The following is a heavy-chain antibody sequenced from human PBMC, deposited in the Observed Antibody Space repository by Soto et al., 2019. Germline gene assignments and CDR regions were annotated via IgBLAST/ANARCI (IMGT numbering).Heavy chain of an antibody. CDR1: GYTFTGYY. V-gene: IGHV1-2*02. CDR2: INPNSGGT. CDR3: SVVTHPYYFDY. D-gene: IGHD3-22*01. Sequence: ASVKVSCKASGYTFTGYYMHWVRQAPGQGLEWMGWINPNSGGTNYAQKFQGRVTMTRDTPISTAYMELSRLRSDDTAVYYCSVVTHPYYFDYWGQGTLVTVSS. J-gene: IGHJ4*02.